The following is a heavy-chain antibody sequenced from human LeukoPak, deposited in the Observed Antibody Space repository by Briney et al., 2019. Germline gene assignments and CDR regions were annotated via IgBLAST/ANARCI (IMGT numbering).Heavy chain of an antibody. CDR3: ARGPPNWGYDY. J-gene: IGHJ4*02. CDR2: MSPNSGDT. V-gene: IGHV1-8*01. Sequence: ASVKVSCKASGYTFTSYDFNWVRQATGHRPEWMGWMSPNSGDTGYAQKFQDRVTMTGNTSISTAYMELSSLRSDDTAVYYCARGPPNWGYDYWGPGTLVTVSS. D-gene: IGHD7-27*01. CDR1: GYTFTSYD.